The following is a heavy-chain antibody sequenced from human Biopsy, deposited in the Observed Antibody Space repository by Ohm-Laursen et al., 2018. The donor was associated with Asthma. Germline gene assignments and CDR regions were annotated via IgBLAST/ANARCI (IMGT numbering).Heavy chain of an antibody. J-gene: IGHJ5*02. CDR3: AKVGHGYGDYVGYLDP. CDR2: ISSGGGTI. Sequence: SLRLSCAASGFTFSTSWMTWARQAPGKGLEWVSVISSGGGTIDYADSVKGRFTISRNISTNTVYLQMDSLSADDTAVYYCAKVGHGYGDYVGYLDPWGQGTLVTVSS. CDR1: GFTFSTSW. V-gene: IGHV3-23*01. D-gene: IGHD4-17*01.